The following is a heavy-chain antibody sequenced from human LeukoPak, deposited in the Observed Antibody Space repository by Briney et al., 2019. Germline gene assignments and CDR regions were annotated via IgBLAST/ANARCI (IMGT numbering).Heavy chain of an antibody. D-gene: IGHD3-3*01. V-gene: IGHV4-59*08. CDR2: IYYSGST. J-gene: IGHJ4*02. CDR1: GGSISSYY. CDR3: ARGSNYDFWSGYYGFDY. Sequence: SETLSLTCTVSGGSISSYYWSWIRQPPGKGLEWIGYIYYSGSTNYNPSLKSRVTISVDTSKNQFSLKLSSVTAADTAVYYCARGSNYDFWSGYYGFDYWGQGTLVTVSS.